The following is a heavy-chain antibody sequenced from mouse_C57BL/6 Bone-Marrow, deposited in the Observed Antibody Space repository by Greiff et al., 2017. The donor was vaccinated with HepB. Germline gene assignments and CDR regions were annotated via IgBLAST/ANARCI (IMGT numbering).Heavy chain of an antibody. J-gene: IGHJ4*01. V-gene: IGHV5-12*01. CDR3: ARHGPDY. CDR1: GFTFSDYY. CDR2: NSNGGGST. Sequence: DVLLVESGGGLVQPGGSLTLSCAASGFTFSDYYMYLVRQTPEKRLEWVACNSNGGGSTYYTDTVKDRFTISRDNAKNTLYLQMSRLTSEDTATYYCARHGPDYWGQGTSVTVSS.